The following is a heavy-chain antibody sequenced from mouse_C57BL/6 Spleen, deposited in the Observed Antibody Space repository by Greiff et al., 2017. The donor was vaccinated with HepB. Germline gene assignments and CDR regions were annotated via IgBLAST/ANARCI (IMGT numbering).Heavy chain of an antibody. D-gene: IGHD1-2*01. J-gene: IGHJ2*01. V-gene: IGHV7-3*01. CDR1: GFTFTDYY. CDR2: IRNKANGYTT. CDR3: ARLTTAFDY. Sequence: EVQLQESGGGLVQPGGSLSLSCAASGFTFTDYYMSWVRQPPGKALEWLGFIRNKANGYTTEYSASVKGRFTISRDNSQSILYLQMNALRAEDSATYYCARLTTAFDYWGQGTTLTVSS.